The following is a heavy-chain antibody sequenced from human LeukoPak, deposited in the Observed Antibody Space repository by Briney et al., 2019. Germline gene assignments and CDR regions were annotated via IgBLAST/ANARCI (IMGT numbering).Heavy chain of an antibody. V-gene: IGHV3-20*04. J-gene: IGHJ4*02. CDR1: GFTFEEHG. D-gene: IGHD6-19*01. CDR3: AGGDSSGWYFDY. CDR2: INWNGGST. Sequence: GGSLRLSCAASGFTFEEHGMSWVRQAPGKGLEWVSSINWNGGSTGYGESAKGRFTISRDNAKNSLYLQMNSLRAEDTALYYCAGGDSSGWYFDYWGQGILVTVSS.